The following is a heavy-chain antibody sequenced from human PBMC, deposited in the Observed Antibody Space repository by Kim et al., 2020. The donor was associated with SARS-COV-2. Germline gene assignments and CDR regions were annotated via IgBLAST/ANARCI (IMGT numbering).Heavy chain of an antibody. CDR1: GGSISSSSYY. CDR2: IYYSGST. Sequence: SETLSLTCTVSGGSISSSSYYWGWIRQPPGKGLEWIGSIYYSGSTYYNPSLKSRVTISVDTSKNQFSLKLSSVTAADTAVYYCARPRSSWEQYNWFDPWGQGTLVTVSS. D-gene: IGHD6-13*01. J-gene: IGHJ5*02. V-gene: IGHV4-39*01. CDR3: ARPRSSWEQYNWFDP.